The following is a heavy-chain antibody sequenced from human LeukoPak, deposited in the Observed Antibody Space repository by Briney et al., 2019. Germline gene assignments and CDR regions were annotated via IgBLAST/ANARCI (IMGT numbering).Heavy chain of an antibody. D-gene: IGHD6-13*01. CDR2: IIPIFGTA. CDR1: GGTFSSYA. V-gene: IGHV1-69*13. J-gene: IGHJ4*02. CDR3: ARDQGDSNSTNFDY. Sequence: GASVKVSCKASGGTFSSYAISWVRQAPGQGLEWMGGIIPIFGTANYAQKFQGRVTITADESTSTAYMELSSLRSEDTAVYYCARDQGDSNSTNFDYWGQGTLVTVSS.